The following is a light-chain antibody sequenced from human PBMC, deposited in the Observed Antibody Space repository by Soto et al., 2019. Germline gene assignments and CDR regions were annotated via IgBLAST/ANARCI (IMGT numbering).Light chain of an antibody. CDR2: GAS. V-gene: IGKV3-20*01. CDR3: QQYGSSRWT. J-gene: IGKJ1*01. CDR1: QSVSSSY. Sequence: EIVLTQSPGTLSLSPGERATLSCRASQSVSSSYLAWYQQKPGQAPRLLSYGASSRATGTPDRFSGSGSGTEFTLTISRLEPEDFEVYYCQQYGSSRWTFGQGTKVDIK.